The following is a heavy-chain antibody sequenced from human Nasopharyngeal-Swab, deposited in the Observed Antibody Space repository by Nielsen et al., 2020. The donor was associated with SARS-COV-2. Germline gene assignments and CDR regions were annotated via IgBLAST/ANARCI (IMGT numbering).Heavy chain of an antibody. V-gene: IGHV3-13*01. J-gene: IGHJ4*01. CDR3: ARGLHYYDSSGYYYYFGA. CDR2: NRSAGDT. D-gene: IGHD3-22*01. CDR1: GFPFSSHD. Sequence: GEYLTLSCAASGFPFSSHDIHWVLQATGQGPGWVSANRSAGDTYYPGSVKGRFTISRENAKNSLYLQMNSQRAGDTAVYCLARGLHYYDSSGYYYYFGAGGPGSLVTVSS.